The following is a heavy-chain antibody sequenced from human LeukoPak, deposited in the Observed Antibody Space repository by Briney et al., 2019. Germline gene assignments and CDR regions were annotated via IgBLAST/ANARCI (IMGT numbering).Heavy chain of an antibody. V-gene: IGHV3-30*04. Sequence: GGSLRLSCAVPGFTISYYAMRWVRQAPGKGLEWGAVISNDGSNTDYADSVKGRFTISRDHSKNTVYLQLNSLRPGDTAVYYCATDGSGSPGDYWGQGTLVTVSS. J-gene: IGHJ4*02. CDR2: ISNDGSNT. CDR3: ATDGSGSPGDY. D-gene: IGHD3-10*01. CDR1: GFTISYYA.